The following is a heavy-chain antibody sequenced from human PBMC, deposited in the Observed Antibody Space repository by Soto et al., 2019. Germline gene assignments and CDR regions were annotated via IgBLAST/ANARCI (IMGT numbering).Heavy chain of an antibody. J-gene: IGHJ5*02. CDR2: INAGNGNT. CDR1: GYTFTSYA. V-gene: IGHV1-3*01. CDR3: ARDSPIPQAFSSEHNRFDP. Sequence: QVQLVQSGAEVKKPGASVKVSCKASGYTFTSYAMHWVRQAPGQRLEWMGWINAGNGNTKYSQKFQGRVTITRDTSASTAYIELSSLRSEDTDVYYCARDSPIPQAFSSEHNRFDPWGQGTLVTVSS.